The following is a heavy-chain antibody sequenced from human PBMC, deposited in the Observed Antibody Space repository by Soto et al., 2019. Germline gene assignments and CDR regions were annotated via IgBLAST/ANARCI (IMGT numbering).Heavy chain of an antibody. D-gene: IGHD5-18*01. CDR3: AKGLSGIQEWIIDGP. CDR1: GFTLSSYG. V-gene: IGHV3-30*18. CDR2: MSYDGNKK. Sequence: QVQLVESGGGVVQPGRSLRLSCAVSGFTLSSYGIHWVRQAPGKGLEWVAFMSYDGNKKSYADSVKGRFTITRDNSKNPLYLKMDSLRAEDTAMYYCAKGLSGIQEWIIDGPWGQGTQVTVSS. J-gene: IGHJ5*02.